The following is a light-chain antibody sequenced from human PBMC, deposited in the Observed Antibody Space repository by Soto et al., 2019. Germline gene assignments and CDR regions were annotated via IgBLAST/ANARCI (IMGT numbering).Light chain of an antibody. CDR1: QTIDNT. Sequence: EIVMTQSPATLSLSPGARAPLSCRASQTIDNTLAWYQRKPGQAPRLLIYDISTRATGVPARFSGSGSGTDFTLTISSLQSEDFAVYYCQHYNYWPYTFGQGTKVDIK. CDR3: QHYNYWPYT. J-gene: IGKJ2*01. V-gene: IGKV3-15*01. CDR2: DIS.